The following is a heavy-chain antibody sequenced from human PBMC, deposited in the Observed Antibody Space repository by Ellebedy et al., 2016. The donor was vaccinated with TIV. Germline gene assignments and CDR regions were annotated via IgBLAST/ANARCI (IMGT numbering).Heavy chain of an antibody. J-gene: IGHJ4*02. CDR2: ISAGGDRT. D-gene: IGHD1-26*01. CDR1: GFTFSHYD. Sequence: GGSLRLSXAASGFTFSHYDMTWVRQGPGEGLEWVSVISAGGDRTHYADSVKGRFTISRDNSRNTLYLQMNSLRAEDTAVYYCAKGGGSVDWGQGTLVTVSS. CDR3: AKGGGSVD. V-gene: IGHV3-23*01.